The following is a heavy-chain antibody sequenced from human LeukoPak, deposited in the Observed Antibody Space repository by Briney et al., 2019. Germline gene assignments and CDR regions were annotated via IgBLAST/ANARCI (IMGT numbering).Heavy chain of an antibody. Sequence: KPGGSLRLSCAASGFTFSDYYMSWTRQAPGRGLEWVSYISSFGIPVYYADSVKGRFTISRDNAKNTLYLQMNSLRAEDTAVYYCARGTFQYLYYYDSSGPFDYWGQGTLVTVSS. CDR1: GFTFSDYY. J-gene: IGHJ4*02. V-gene: IGHV3-11*04. CDR2: ISSFGIPV. D-gene: IGHD3-22*01. CDR3: ARGTFQYLYYYDSSGPFDY.